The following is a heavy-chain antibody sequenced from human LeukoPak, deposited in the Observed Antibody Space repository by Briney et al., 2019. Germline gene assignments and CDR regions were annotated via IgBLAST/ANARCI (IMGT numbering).Heavy chain of an antibody. CDR2: IRSSSTYI. J-gene: IGHJ3*02. Sequence: GRSLTLSCAPSGSAFSSDSTNWVRQAPGKGLEWVSSIRSSSTYIYHADAVKSIFTISRDDAKKSLYRQMKSLRAEDAAVYYCARAVEGGRVLMVRGLRGQAFDIWGQGTMVTVSS. D-gene: IGHD3-10*01. V-gene: IGHV3-21*01. CDR3: ARAVEGGRVLMVRGLRGQAFDI. CDR1: GSAFSSDS.